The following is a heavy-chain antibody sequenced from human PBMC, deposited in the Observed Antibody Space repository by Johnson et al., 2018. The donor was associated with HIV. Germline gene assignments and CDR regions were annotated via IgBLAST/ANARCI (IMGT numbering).Heavy chain of an antibody. Sequence: QVQLVESGGGVVQPGGSLRLSCAASGFTFSSYGMHWVRQAPGKGLEWVAFIRYDGSNKFYADYVKGRFSISRDTSKNTLFLDMNSLRAEDTAVYYCARAMYADDYGDYLFLAPRLDAFDIWGQGTMVTVSS. D-gene: IGHD4-17*01. J-gene: IGHJ3*02. CDR3: ARAMYADDYGDYLFLAPRLDAFDI. V-gene: IGHV3-30*02. CDR2: IRYDGSNK. CDR1: GFTFSSYG.